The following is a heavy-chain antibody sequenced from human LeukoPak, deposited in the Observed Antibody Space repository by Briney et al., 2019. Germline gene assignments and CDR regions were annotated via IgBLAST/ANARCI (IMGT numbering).Heavy chain of an antibody. V-gene: IGHV4-59*13. CDR3: ARATRDLEGATDY. CDR2: IYYSGSA. Sequence: PSETLSLXCTVSGGSISSYYWSWIRLPPGKGLEWIGYIYYSGSANYNPSLKSRVTISVDTSKNQFSLKLSSVTAADTAVYYCARATRDLEGATDYWGQGTLVTVSS. J-gene: IGHJ4*02. CDR1: GGSISSYY. D-gene: IGHD1-26*01.